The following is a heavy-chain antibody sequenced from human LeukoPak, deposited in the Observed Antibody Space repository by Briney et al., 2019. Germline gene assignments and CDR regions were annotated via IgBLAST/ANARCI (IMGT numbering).Heavy chain of an antibody. CDR3: ARGDYYGSGNYYKKTVDY. V-gene: IGHV1-18*01. CDR1: GYTFTSYA. Sequence: GASVKVSCKASGYTFTSYAISWVRQAPGQGLEWMGWISAYNGNTNYAQRLQGRVTMTTDTSTSTAYMELRSLRSDDTAVYYCARGDYYGSGNYYKKTVDYWGQGTLVTVSS. D-gene: IGHD3-10*01. CDR2: ISAYNGNT. J-gene: IGHJ4*02.